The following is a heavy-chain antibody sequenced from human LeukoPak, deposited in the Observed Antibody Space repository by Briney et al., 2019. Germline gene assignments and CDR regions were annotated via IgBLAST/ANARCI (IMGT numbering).Heavy chain of an antibody. J-gene: IGHJ6*02. CDR3: ARDRDGGTPGVRYGMDV. CDR1: GYTFTGYY. D-gene: IGHD4-23*01. Sequence: ASVKVSCKASGYTFTGYYIHWVRQAPGQGLEWMGWINPNSGGTNYAQKFQGRVTMTRDTSISTAYMELSRLRSDDTAVYYCARDRDGGTPGVRYGMDVWGQGTTVTVSS. V-gene: IGHV1-2*02. CDR2: INPNSGGT.